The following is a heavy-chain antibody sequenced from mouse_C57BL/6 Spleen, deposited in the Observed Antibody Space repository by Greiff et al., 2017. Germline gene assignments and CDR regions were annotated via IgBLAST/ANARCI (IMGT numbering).Heavy chain of an antibody. CDR3: ARGNYDYDGPYFDY. CDR2: IYPGDGDT. CDR1: GYAFSSYW. V-gene: IGHV1-80*01. Sequence: VKLQQSGAELVKPGASVKISCKASGYAFSSYWMNWVKLRPGKGLEWIGQIYPGDGDTNYNGQFKGKATLTADNSSSTAYMQLSSLTSEDSAVYCCARGNYDYDGPYFDYWGQGTTLTVSS. D-gene: IGHD2-4*01. J-gene: IGHJ2*01.